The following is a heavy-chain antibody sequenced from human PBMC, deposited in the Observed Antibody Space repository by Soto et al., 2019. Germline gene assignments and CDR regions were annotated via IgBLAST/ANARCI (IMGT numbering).Heavy chain of an antibody. V-gene: IGHV1-8*01. J-gene: IGHJ2*01. Sequence: QVQLVQSGAEVKKPGASVKVSCKASGYTFTSYDINWVRQATGQGLEWMGWMNPNSGNTGYAQKFQGRVTMTRNTSISTAYMGLSSLRSEDTAVYYCARGSRYSSGWSYWYFDLWGRGTLVTVSS. CDR1: GYTFTSYD. CDR3: ARGSRYSSGWSYWYFDL. CDR2: MNPNSGNT. D-gene: IGHD6-19*01.